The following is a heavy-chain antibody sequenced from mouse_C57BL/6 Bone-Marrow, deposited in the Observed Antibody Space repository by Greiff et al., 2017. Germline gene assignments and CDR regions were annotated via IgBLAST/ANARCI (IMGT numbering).Heavy chain of an antibody. V-gene: IGHV1-78*01. D-gene: IGHD2-3*01. CDR2: IYPRDGST. J-gene: IGHJ2*01. CDR3: AIDDGYYAYLDY. CDR1: GYTFTNHT. Sequence: QVQLQQSDAELVKPGASVKISCKTSGYTFTNHTIHWIKQRPEQGLEWIGSIYPRDGSTKYNEKFKGKATLTADKSSSTAYMQLNSLTAEDSEVYFCAIDDGYYAYLDYWGQGTTLTVSS.